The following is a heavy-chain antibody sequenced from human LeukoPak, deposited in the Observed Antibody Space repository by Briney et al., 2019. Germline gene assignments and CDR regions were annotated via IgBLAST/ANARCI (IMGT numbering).Heavy chain of an antibody. CDR1: GYTLTTYA. CDR2: INTNTGNP. Sequence: GASVKVSCKASGYTLTTYAMNWVRQAPGQGLEWTGWINTNTGNPTYAQGFTGRFVFSLDTSVSTAYLQISSLKAEDTAVYYCAREPQNWFDSWGQGTLVTVSS. J-gene: IGHJ5*01. V-gene: IGHV7-4-1*02. CDR3: AREPQNWFDS.